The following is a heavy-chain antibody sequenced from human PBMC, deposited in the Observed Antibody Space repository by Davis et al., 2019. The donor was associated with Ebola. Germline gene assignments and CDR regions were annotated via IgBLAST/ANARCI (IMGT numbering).Heavy chain of an antibody. Sequence: PGGSLRLSCAASGFIFNSYWMSWVRQSPGRGLEWVANIKQDGTEKYYVNFVKGRFTISRDNAKNSLYLQLNRLSVEDTAVYYCATSGTVRSTWSEYFGQWGQGTLVTVSS. D-gene: IGHD6-13*01. V-gene: IGHV3-7*01. J-gene: IGHJ4*02. CDR3: ATSGTVRSTWSEYFGQ. CDR1: GFIFNSYW. CDR2: IKQDGTEK.